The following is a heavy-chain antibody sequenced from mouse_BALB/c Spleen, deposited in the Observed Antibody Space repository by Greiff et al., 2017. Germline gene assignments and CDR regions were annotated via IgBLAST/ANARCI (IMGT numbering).Heavy chain of an antibody. J-gene: IGHJ4*01. CDR3: ARNKYYYGSSYLYYAMDY. Sequence: VQLKESGPGLVQPSQSLSITCTVSGFSLTSYGVHWVRQSPGKGLEWLGVIWSGGSTDYNAAFISRLSISKDNSKSQVFFKMNSLQANDTAIYYCARNKYYYGSSYLYYAMDYWGQGTSVTVSS. CDR1: GFSLTSYG. D-gene: IGHD1-1*01. CDR2: IWSGGST. V-gene: IGHV2-2*02.